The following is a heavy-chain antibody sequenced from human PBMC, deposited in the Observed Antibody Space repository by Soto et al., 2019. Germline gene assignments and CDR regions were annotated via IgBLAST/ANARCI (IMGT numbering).Heavy chain of an antibody. V-gene: IGHV1-69*06. D-gene: IGHD6-13*01. CDR3: ARDGAAAVNYGMDV. Sequence: QVQLVQSGAEVKKPGSSVKVSCKASGGTFSSYAISWVRQAPGQGLEWMGGIIPIFGTANYAQKFQVRVTITADKSTSTAYMELSSLRAEDTAVHYCARDGAAAVNYGMDVWGQGTTVTVSS. J-gene: IGHJ6*02. CDR1: GGTFSSYA. CDR2: IIPIFGTA.